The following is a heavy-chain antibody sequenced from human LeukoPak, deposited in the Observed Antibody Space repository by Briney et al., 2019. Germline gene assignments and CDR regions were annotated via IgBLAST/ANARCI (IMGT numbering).Heavy chain of an antibody. CDR3: ARGRQNSGSYSDAFDI. V-gene: IGHV3-21*01. Sequence: SGGSLRLSCAASGFTFSSYSMHWVRQAPGKGLEWVSSISSSSIYIYYADSLKGRLTISRDNAKNSLSLQMNSLRAEDTAVYYCARGRQNSGSYSDAFDIWGQGTVVTVSS. J-gene: IGHJ3*02. D-gene: IGHD1-26*01. CDR1: GFTFSSYS. CDR2: ISSSSIYI.